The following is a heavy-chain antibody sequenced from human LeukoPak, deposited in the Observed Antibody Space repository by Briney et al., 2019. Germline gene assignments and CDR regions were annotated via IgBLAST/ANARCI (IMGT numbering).Heavy chain of an antibody. CDR1: GGSISSYY. V-gene: IGHV4-59*01. Sequence: KPSENPSLTRTVSGGSISSYYWGWIRQPPGKGLEWIGYIYYSGSTNYNPSLKSRVTISVDTSKNQFSLKLSSVTAADTAVYYCAHRSGYSYGLDYWGQGTLVTVSS. D-gene: IGHD5-18*01. CDR2: IYYSGST. CDR3: AHRSGYSYGLDY. J-gene: IGHJ4*02.